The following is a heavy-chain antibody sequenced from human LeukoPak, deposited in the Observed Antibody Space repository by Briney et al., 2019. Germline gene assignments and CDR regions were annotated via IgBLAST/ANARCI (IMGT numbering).Heavy chain of an antibody. CDR3: VRDRPHNWFDP. CDR2: INTDGSRA. J-gene: IGHJ5*02. Sequence: GGSLRLSCAASGFTFSYYWMHWVRQAPGKGPVWVSGINTDGSRATYADSVKGRFTFSRYNAKNTLYLQMSSLRDEDTAVYYCVRDRPHNWFDPWGQGTLVTVSS. V-gene: IGHV3-74*01. CDR1: GFTFSYYW.